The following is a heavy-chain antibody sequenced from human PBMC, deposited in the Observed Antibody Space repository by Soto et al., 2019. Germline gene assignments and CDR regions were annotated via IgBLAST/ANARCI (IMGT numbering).Heavy chain of an antibody. CDR2: IYYSGST. J-gene: IGHJ4*02. CDR3: ARPATYYYDSSGPAPPGY. D-gene: IGHD3-22*01. CDR1: GGFISSYY. Sequence: SETLSLTCTVAGGFISSYYWTWIRQPPGKGLEWIGHIYYSGSTKYNPSLESRVTISVDMSTNQVSLKVRSVSAADTAMYYCARPATYYYDSSGPAPPGYWGQGTLVTVSS. V-gene: IGHV4-59*12.